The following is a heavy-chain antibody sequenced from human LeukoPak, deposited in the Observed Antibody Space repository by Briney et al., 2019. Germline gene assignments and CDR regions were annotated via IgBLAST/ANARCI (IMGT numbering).Heavy chain of an antibody. Sequence: PGGSLRLSCAASGFTFSSYSMNWVSQAPGKRLEWVSSISSSSSYIYYADSVKGRFTISRDNAKNSLYLQMNSLRAEDTAVYYCARGLVFRGDPWGQGTPVTVSS. V-gene: IGHV3-21*01. CDR1: GFTFSSYS. D-gene: IGHD7-27*01. J-gene: IGHJ5*02. CDR3: ARGLVFRGDP. CDR2: ISSSSSYI.